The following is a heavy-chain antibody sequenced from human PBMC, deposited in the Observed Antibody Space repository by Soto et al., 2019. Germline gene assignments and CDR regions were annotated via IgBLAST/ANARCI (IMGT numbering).Heavy chain of an antibody. Sequence: EVQLLESGGGLVQPGGSLRLSCAASGFTVSSYAMTWVRQAPGKGLEWVSGISGGGGSTYYADSVKGRFTISRDNYKNTLLLQMNSLSAEDTAVYYCAKDRTTVDFHYGMDVWGQGTTVSVS. CDR3: AKDRTTVDFHYGMDV. CDR1: GFTVSSYA. J-gene: IGHJ6*02. V-gene: IGHV3-23*01. D-gene: IGHD4-17*01. CDR2: ISGGGGST.